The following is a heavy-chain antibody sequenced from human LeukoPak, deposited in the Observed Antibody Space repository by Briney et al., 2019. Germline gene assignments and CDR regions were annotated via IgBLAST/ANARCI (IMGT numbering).Heavy chain of an antibody. V-gene: IGHV3-20*04. CDR3: ARGYNHGPIDM. J-gene: IGHJ3*02. CDR1: GVTFGDYG. Sequence: GESLRLSCEASGVTFGDYGMSWVRQGRGKGLQWVSGITQNGDTTSYADSVNGRFTISRDNAKNCLYLQMNSLRAEDTAFYYCARGYNHGPIDMWGQGTLVTVSS. CDR2: ITQNGDTT. D-gene: IGHD2-2*02.